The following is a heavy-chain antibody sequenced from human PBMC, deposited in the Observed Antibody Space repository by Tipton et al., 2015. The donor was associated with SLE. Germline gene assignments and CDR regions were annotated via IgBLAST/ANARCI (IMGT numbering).Heavy chain of an antibody. Sequence: TLSLTCAVYGGSLRGYFWSWIRQPPGKGLEWVGGVSPSGSTNYNPSLKSRVTISVDTSKKQFSLRLNSVTAADTAVYYCARGYAVTNYFDSWGQGTLVTVSS. CDR3: ARGYAVTNYFDS. J-gene: IGHJ4*02. D-gene: IGHD4-17*01. CDR1: GGSLRGYF. CDR2: VSPSGST. V-gene: IGHV4-34*09.